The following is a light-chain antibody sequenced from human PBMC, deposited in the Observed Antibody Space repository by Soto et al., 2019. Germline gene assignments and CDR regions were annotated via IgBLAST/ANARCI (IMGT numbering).Light chain of an antibody. J-gene: IGKJ2*01. CDR3: QHYGSGGYT. CDR1: QSIVSSS. CDR2: GAS. V-gene: IGKV3-20*01. Sequence: EVVLTQSPGTLSLSPGERATLSCRASQSIVSSSLAWYQQKPGQAHRLVIYGASTRATGIPERFSGSTSGTDFTLTISRLAPEDFAVCYCQHYGSGGYTCGQGTKLEIK.